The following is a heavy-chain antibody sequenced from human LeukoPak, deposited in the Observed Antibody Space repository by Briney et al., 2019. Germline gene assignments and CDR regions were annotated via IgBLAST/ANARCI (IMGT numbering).Heavy chain of an antibody. Sequence: PSETLSLTCAVYGGSFSGYYWSWIRQPPGKGLEWIGEINHSGSTNYNPSLKSRVTISVDTSKNQFSLKLSSVTAADTAVYYRARGTNYSFWGQGTMVTVSS. V-gene: IGHV4-34*01. CDR1: GGSFSGYY. D-gene: IGHD2-8*01. CDR2: INHSGST. CDR3: ARGTNYSF. J-gene: IGHJ3*01.